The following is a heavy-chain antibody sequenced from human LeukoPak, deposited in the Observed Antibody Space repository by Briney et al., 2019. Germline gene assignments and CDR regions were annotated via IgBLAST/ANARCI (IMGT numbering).Heavy chain of an antibody. V-gene: IGHV4-34*01. CDR2: INHSGST. D-gene: IGHD2-2*03. J-gene: IGHJ3*02. CDR1: GGSFSGYY. CDR3: ARAPGYCSSTSCYVSAFDI. Sequence: TSETLSLTCAVYGGSFSGYYWSWIRQPPGKGLEWIGEINHSGSTNYNPSLKSRATISVDTSKNQFSLKLSSVTAADTAVYYCARAPGYCSSTSCYVSAFDIWGQGTMVTVSS.